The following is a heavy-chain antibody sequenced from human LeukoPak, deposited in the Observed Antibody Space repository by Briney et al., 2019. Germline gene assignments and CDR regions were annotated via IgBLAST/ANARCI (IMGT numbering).Heavy chain of an antibody. CDR2: ISWNSGSI. V-gene: IGHV3-9*01. D-gene: IGHD3-16*02. Sequence: GGSLRLSCAASGFTFDDYAMHWVRQAPGKGLEWVSGISWNSGSIGYADSVKGRFTISRDNAKNSLYLQMNSLRAEDTALYYCAKDILGGSALREYYDYVWESYRPGGYFDYWGQGTLVTVSS. CDR1: GFTFDDYA. CDR3: AKDILGGSALREYYDYVWESYRPGGYFDY. J-gene: IGHJ4*02.